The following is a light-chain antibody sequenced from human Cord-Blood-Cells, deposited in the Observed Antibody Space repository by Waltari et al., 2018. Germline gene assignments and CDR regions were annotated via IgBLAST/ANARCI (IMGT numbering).Light chain of an antibody. CDR1: SSDAGGYNY. CDR2: DVS. CDR3: SSYTSSSTPWV. Sequence: QSALTQPASVSGSPGQSITIPCTGTSSDAGGYNYVSWYQQHPGKAPKLMIYDVSNRPSGVSNRFSGSKSGNTASLTISGLQAEDEADYYCSSYTSSSTPWVFGGGTKLTVL. J-gene: IGLJ3*02. V-gene: IGLV2-14*01.